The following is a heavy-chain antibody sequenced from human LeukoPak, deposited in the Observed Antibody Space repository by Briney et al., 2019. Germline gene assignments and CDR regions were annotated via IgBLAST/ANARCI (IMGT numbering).Heavy chain of an antibody. J-gene: IGHJ6*02. CDR2: ISAYNGNT. CDR1: GYTFTSYG. D-gene: IGHD2-15*01. Sequence: ASVTVSCKASGYTFTSYGISWVRQAPGQGLEWMGWISAYNGNTNYAQKLQGRVTMTTDTSTSTAYMELRSLRSDDTAVYYCARDPPRIVVVVAATNYYGMDVWGQGTTVTVSS. CDR3: ARDPPRIVVVVAATNYYGMDV. V-gene: IGHV1-18*01.